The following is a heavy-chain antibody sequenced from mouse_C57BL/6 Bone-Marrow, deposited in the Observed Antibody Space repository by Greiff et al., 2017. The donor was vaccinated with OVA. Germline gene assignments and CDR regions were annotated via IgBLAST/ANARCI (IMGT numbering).Heavy chain of an antibody. CDR3: ARHAFDAMAY. Sequence: QVQLKESGAELARPGASVKLSCKASGYTFTSYGISWVKQRTGQGLEWIGEIYPRSGNTYYNEKFKGKATLTADKSSSTAYMELRSLTSEDSAVYFCARHAFDAMAYWGQGTSVTVSS. V-gene: IGHV1-81*01. CDR1: GYTFTSYG. CDR2: IYPRSGNT. J-gene: IGHJ4*01.